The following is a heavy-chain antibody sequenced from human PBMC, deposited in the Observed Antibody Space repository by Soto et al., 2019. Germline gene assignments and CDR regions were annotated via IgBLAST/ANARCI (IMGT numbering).Heavy chain of an antibody. D-gene: IGHD2-2*02. CDR3: ARDSSDIVVVPAAIRGEFDY. CDR2: IWYDGSNK. J-gene: IGHJ4*02. CDR1: GFTFSSYG. V-gene: IGHV3-33*01. Sequence: QVQLVESGGGVVQPGRSLRHSCAASGFTFSSYGMHWVRQAPGKGLEWVAVIWYDGSNKYYADSVKGRFTISRDNSKNTLYLQMNSLRAEDTAVYYCARDSSDIVVVPAAIRGEFDYWGQGTLVTVSS.